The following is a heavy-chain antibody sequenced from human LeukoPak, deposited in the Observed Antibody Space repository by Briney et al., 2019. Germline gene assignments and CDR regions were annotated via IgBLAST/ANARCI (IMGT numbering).Heavy chain of an antibody. V-gene: IGHV1-46*01. CDR1: RGTFSSYA. Sequence: ASVKVSCKASRGTFSSYAISWVRQAPGQGLEWMGILNPSGASTIYAQKFQGRVTMTGDTSTSTVYMELSSLTSEDTAVYYCAREIPSAYYFDYWGQGTLVTVSS. J-gene: IGHJ4*02. CDR3: AREIPSAYYFDY. CDR2: LNPSGAST. D-gene: IGHD2-2*02.